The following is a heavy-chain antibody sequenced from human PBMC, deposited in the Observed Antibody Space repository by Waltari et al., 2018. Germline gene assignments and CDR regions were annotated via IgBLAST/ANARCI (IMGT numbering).Heavy chain of an antibody. D-gene: IGHD5-18*01. CDR1: GGSISSGSYY. CDR3: ARGSYSYGARGFDY. V-gene: IGHV4-61*02. J-gene: IGHJ4*02. Sequence: QVQLQESGPGLVKPSQTLSLTCTVSGGSISSGSYYWSWIRQPAGKGLEWIGRIYTSGSTNYNPPRKSRVTISVDTSKNQFSLKLSSVTAADTAVYYCARGSYSYGARGFDYWGQGTLVTVSS. CDR2: IYTSGST.